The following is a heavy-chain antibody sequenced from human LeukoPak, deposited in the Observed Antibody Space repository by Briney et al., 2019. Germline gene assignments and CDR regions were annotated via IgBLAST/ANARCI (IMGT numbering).Heavy chain of an antibody. J-gene: IGHJ5*02. Sequence: GGSLRLSCAAYGFTFSSYAMSWVRQAPGKGLEWVSAISGSGGSTYYADSVKGRFTISRDNSKNTLYLQMNSLRAEDTALYYCAKQWSGGGSNWFDPWGQGTLVTVSS. D-gene: IGHD2-15*01. V-gene: IGHV3-23*01. CDR2: ISGSGGST. CDR1: GFTFSSYA. CDR3: AKQWSGGGSNWFDP.